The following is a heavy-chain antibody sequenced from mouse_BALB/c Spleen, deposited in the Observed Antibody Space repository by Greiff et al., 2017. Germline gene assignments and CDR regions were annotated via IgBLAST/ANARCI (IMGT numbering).Heavy chain of an antibody. CDR3: TRVRGNYGWFAY. CDR1: GYSFTDYN. Sequence: EVQGVESGPELVKPGASVKVSCKASGYSFTDYNMYWVKQSHGKSLEWIGYIDPYNGGTSYNQKFKSKATLTVDKSSSTAYMQLSSLTSEDSAVYYCTRVRGNYGWFAYWGQGTLVTVSA. D-gene: IGHD2-1*01. CDR2: IDPYNGGT. J-gene: IGHJ3*01. V-gene: IGHV1S135*01.